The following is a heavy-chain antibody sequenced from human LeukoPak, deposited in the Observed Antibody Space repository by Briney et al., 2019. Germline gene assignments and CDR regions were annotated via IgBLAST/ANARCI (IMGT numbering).Heavy chain of an antibody. CDR1: GFTFSSSA. V-gene: IGHV3-23*01. CDR3: ARDPNYDFWSGYPEY. J-gene: IGHJ4*02. Sequence: TGGSLRLSCAASGFTFSSSAMSWVRQVPGKGLEWVSGISASGGSTYYADSVKGRFTISRDNSKNTLYVQMNSLRAEDTATYYCARDPNYDFWSGYPEYWGQGTLVTVSS. D-gene: IGHD3-3*01. CDR2: ISASGGST.